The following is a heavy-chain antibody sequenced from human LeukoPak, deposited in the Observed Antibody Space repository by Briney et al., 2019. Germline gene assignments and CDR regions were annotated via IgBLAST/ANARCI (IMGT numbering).Heavy chain of an antibody. J-gene: IGHJ5*02. Sequence: GGSLRLSCVASGFRFSSRWMHWVRQAPGKGLVWVSRINDDGRTTTYADSVKGRFTISRDNAKNTLYLQMNSLRAEDTAVCYCVRDLGPGDSWGQGTLVTVSS. V-gene: IGHV3-74*01. CDR3: VRDLGPGDS. CDR1: GFRFSSRW. D-gene: IGHD7-27*01. CDR2: INDDGRTT.